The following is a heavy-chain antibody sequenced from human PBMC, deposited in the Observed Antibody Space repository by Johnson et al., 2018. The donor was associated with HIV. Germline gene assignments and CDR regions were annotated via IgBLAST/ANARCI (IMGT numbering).Heavy chain of an antibody. CDR2: IYSGGST. Sequence: VQLVESGGGLIQPGGSLRLSCAASGFTVSSNYMSWVRQAPGKGLEWVSIIYSGGSTYYAESVKGRFIISRDNSKNSLYLQMNNLRAEDTALYYCAKGGEVWYGAFDFWGQGTMAIVSS. CDR1: GFTVSSNY. V-gene: IGHV3-53*01. J-gene: IGHJ3*01. CDR3: AKGGEVWYGAFDF. D-gene: IGHD6-13*01.